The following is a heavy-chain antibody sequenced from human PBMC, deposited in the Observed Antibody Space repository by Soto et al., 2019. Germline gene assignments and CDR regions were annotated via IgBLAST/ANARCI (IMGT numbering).Heavy chain of an antibody. D-gene: IGHD5-18*01. V-gene: IGHV3-30-3*01. J-gene: IGHJ5*02. CDR2: ISYDGSNK. CDR3: ATLWLQPNENWFDP. Sequence: GGSLRLSCAASGFTFSSYAMHWVRQAPGKGLEWVAVISYDGSNKYYADSVKGRFTISRDNSKNTLYLQMNSLRAEDTAVYYCATLWLQPNENWFDPWGQGTLVTVSS. CDR1: GFTFSSYA.